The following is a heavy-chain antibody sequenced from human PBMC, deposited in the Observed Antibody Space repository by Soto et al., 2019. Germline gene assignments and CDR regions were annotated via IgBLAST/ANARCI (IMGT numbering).Heavy chain of an antibody. CDR1: GYTFTIYY. CDR2: INPSGGST. J-gene: IGHJ5*02. Sequence: VSVNLYCKAAGYTFTIYYMHWVRQAPGQGLEWMGIINPSGGSTSYAQKFQGRVTMTRDTSTSTVYMELSSLRSEDTAVYYCARDRGEGIVGATTLSHWFDPWGQETLVTVSS. D-gene: IGHD1-26*01. V-gene: IGHV1-46*01. CDR3: ARDRGEGIVGATTLSHWFDP.